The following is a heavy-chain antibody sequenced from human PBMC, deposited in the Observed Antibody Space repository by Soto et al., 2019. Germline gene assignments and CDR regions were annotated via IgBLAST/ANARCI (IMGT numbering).Heavy chain of an antibody. CDR2: LSASGATT. J-gene: IGHJ6*02. CDR1: GFTFSTYA. V-gene: IGHV3-23*01. D-gene: IGHD1-26*01. CDR3: AKGLSGSQYYYYVMDV. Sequence: EVQLLESGGGLVQPGGSLRLSCAASGFTFSTYAMTWVRQAPGKGLKWVSALSASGATTYHADSVKGRFTISRDNSENTLYLQMNSLRAEDTAVYYCAKGLSGSQYYYYVMDVWGQGTTVTVSS.